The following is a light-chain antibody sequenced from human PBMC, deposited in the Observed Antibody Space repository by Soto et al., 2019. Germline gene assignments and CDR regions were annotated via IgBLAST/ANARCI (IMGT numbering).Light chain of an antibody. Sequence: EIVMTQSPATLSVSPGERATLSCRASQSINRNLAWYQQKPGQAPRLLIYGASSRATGIPARFSGSGSGTDFTLSISSLQSEDFAVYYCHQYENWPRTFGQGTKVEIK. CDR1: QSINRN. V-gene: IGKV3-15*01. CDR3: HQYENWPRT. J-gene: IGKJ1*01. CDR2: GAS.